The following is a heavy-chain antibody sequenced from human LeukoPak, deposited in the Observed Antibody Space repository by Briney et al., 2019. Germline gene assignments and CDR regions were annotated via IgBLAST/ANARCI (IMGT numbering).Heavy chain of an antibody. J-gene: IGHJ5*02. CDR3: ARSISSMRNWFDP. Sequence: PSETLSLTCSVSFFSINTGYYWGWIRQPPGKGLEWIGNIYPGGNTYYNPSLKSRVRISVDTSRNQFSLSLASVTAADTAVYYCARSISSMRNWFDPWGQGTLVSVSS. CDR2: IYPGGNT. CDR1: FFSINTGYY. D-gene: IGHD3-3*02. V-gene: IGHV4-38-2*01.